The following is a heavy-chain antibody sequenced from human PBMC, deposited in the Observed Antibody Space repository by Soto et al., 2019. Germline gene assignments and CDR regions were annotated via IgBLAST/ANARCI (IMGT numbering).Heavy chain of an antibody. V-gene: IGHV4-59*08. CDR1: GGSISGYY. Sequence: QVQLQESGPGLVKPSETLSLTCTVSGGSISGYYWSWFRQPPGKGLEWIGYIYYGGSTTYTPSLKSRVTIAVDTSKNQFSLRLNSVTAADTAVYYCARLGGYYQAFDQWGQGSLVTVSS. CDR3: ARLGGYYQAFDQ. D-gene: IGHD3-22*01. CDR2: IYYGGST. J-gene: IGHJ4*02.